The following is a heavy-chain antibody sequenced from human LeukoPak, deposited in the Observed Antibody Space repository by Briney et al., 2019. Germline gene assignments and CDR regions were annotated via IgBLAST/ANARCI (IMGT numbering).Heavy chain of an antibody. D-gene: IGHD3-22*01. CDR2: ISAYNGNT. V-gene: IGHV1-18*01. CDR1: GYTFTSYG. CDR3: ARDATNYYDTGNFDY. Sequence: GASVKVSCKASGYTFTSYGISWVRQAPGQGLEWMGWISAYNGNTNYAQKLQGRVTMTTDTSTSTAYMELRSLRSDDTAVYYCARDATNYYDTGNFDYWGQGTLVTVSS. J-gene: IGHJ4*02.